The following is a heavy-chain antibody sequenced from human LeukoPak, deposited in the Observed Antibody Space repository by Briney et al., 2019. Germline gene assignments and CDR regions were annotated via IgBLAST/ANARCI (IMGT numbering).Heavy chain of an antibody. CDR3: ARDRPIAVAGDYYYYYGMDV. V-gene: IGHV1-2*02. D-gene: IGHD6-19*01. Sequence: GASVKVSCKASGYTFTGYYMHWVRQAPGQGLEWMGWINPNSGGTNYAQKFQARVTMTRDTSISTAYMELSRLRSDDTAVYYCARDRPIAVAGDYYYYYGMDVWGQGTTVTVSS. CDR2: INPNSGGT. J-gene: IGHJ6*02. CDR1: GYTFTGYY.